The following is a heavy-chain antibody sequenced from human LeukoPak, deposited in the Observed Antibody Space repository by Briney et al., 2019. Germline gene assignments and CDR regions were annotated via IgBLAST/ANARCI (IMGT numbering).Heavy chain of an antibody. CDR1: GFTFSSYS. J-gene: IGHJ4*02. Sequence: GGSLRLSXAASGFTFSSYSMNWVCQAPGKGLEWVSSISSSSSYIYYADSVKGRFTISRDNAKNSLYLQMNSLRAEDTAVYYCARDRAGGWTDYWGQGTLVTVSS. CDR2: ISSSSSYI. D-gene: IGHD6-19*01. CDR3: ARDRAGGWTDY. V-gene: IGHV3-21*01.